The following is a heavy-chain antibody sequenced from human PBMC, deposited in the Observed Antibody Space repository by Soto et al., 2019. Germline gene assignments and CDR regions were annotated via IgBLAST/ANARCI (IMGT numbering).Heavy chain of an antibody. CDR3: AKLYPAGTETYLGGFDY. CDR2: ISYDGSNK. J-gene: IGHJ4*02. V-gene: IGHV3-30*18. CDR1: VFTFISYG. Sequence: GWSLRLSCASSVFTFISYGMQWVRQAPGKGLEWVALISYDGSNKYYEDSVKGRFTISRDNSKNTLYLQMNSLRTEDTAVYYCAKLYPAGTETYLGGFDYWGQGALVTVSS. D-gene: IGHD7-27*01.